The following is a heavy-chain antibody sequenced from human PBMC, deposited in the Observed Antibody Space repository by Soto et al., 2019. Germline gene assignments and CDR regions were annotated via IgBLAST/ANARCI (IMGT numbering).Heavy chain of an antibody. CDR2: IYPGDSDT. CDR1: GYTFTNYW. J-gene: IGHJ6*02. Sequence: PGESLKISCKGSGYTFTNYWIGWVRQMPGKGPEWMGIIYPGDSDTKYNPSFQGQVTTSADKSITTTYLQWSSLKASDTAIYYCAASIFYYGRAVWGQGTTVTVSS. V-gene: IGHV5-51*01. CDR3: AASIFYYGRAV.